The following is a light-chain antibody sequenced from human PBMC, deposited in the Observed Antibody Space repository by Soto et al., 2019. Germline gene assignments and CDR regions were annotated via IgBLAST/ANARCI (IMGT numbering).Light chain of an antibody. CDR2: EVS. CDR3: SSYAGSNNQV. CDR1: SSDVGGYNY. J-gene: IGLJ1*01. V-gene: IGLV2-8*01. Sequence: QSALAQPPSASGSPGQSVTISCTGTSSDVGGYNYVSWYQQHPGKAPKLMIYEVSKRPSGVPGRFSGSNSGKKASLPVTGLQAEDEADYYCSSYAGSNNQVFGTGTKVTVL.